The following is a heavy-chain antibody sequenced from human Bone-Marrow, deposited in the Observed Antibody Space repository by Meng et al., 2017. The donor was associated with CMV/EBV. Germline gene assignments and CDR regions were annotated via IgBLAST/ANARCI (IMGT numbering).Heavy chain of an antibody. CDR2: TRNKANSYTT. CDR3: ARGRRWERGITIFGVVMRNPNTRGGLVWFDP. D-gene: IGHD3-3*01. V-gene: IGHV3-72*01. J-gene: IGHJ5*02. CDR1: GFTFSDHY. Sequence: GESLKISCAASGFTFSDHYMDWVRQAPGKGLEWVGRTRNKANSYTTEYAASVKGRFTISRDDSKNSLYLQMNSLKTEDTAVYYCARGRRWERGITIFGVVMRNPNTRGGLVWFDPWGQGTLVTVSS.